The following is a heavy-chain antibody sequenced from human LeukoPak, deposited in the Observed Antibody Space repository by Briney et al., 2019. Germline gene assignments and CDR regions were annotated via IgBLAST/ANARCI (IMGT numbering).Heavy chain of an antibody. V-gene: IGHV4-38-2*02. J-gene: IGHJ4*02. D-gene: IGHD1-26*01. CDR2: IYHSGST. CDR3: ARDRMWELQGFDY. Sequence: SETLSLTCTVSGYSISSGYYWGWIRQPPGKGLEWIGSIYHSGSTYYNPSLKSRVTISVDTSKNQFSLKLSSVTAADTAVYYCARDRMWELQGFDYWGQGTLVTVSS. CDR1: GYSISSGYY.